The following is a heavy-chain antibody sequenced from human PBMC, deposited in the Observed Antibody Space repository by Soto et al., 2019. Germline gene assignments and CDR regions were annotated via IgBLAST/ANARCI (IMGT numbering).Heavy chain of an antibody. Sequence: EVQLVESGGGLVQPGGSLRLSCAASGFTVSDNHMSWVRQAPGKGLEWVSVVFSGGTSYFADSVKGRFTISRDNSKNTLYLQMNSLRAEDTAVYYCAIPGYCGGGSCDYWGQGTLVTVSS. J-gene: IGHJ4*02. V-gene: IGHV3-66*01. D-gene: IGHD2-15*01. CDR1: GFTVSDNH. CDR3: AIPGYCGGGSCDY. CDR2: VFSGGTS.